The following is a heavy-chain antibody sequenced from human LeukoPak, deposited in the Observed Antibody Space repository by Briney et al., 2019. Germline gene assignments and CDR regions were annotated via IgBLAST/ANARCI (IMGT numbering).Heavy chain of an antibody. D-gene: IGHD1/OR15-1a*01. CDR2: IWYDGSNR. CDR3: GREGSSRTIDY. CDR1: GFTFGDYA. Sequence: GRSLRLSCTASGFTFGDYAMSWFRQAPGKGLEWVAVIWYDGSNRYYADSVKGRFTFSRDSSKNTVYLQMDSLRADDTAVYYCGREGSSRTIDYWGQGTLVTVSS. V-gene: IGHV3-33*01. J-gene: IGHJ4*02.